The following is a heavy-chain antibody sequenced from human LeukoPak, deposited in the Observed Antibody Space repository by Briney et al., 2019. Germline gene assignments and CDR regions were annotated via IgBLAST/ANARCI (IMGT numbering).Heavy chain of an antibody. CDR1: GCSISSYY. D-gene: IGHD3-10*01. V-gene: IGHV4-59*01. CDR2: IYYSGST. Sequence: PSETLSLTCTVSGCSISSYYWSWIRQPPGKGLEWIGYIYYSGSTNYNPSLKSRVTISVDTSKNQFSMKLSSVPAADTAVYYCARDLRRRGFDYWGQGTLVTVSS. CDR3: ARDLRRRGFDY. J-gene: IGHJ4*02.